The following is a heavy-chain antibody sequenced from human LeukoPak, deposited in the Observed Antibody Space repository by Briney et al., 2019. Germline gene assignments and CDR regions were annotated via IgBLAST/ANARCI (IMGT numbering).Heavy chain of an antibody. Sequence: ASVKVSCKASGYTFTGYYVHWVRQAPGQGLEWMGWINPNSGGTNYAQKFQGRVTMTRDTSISTAYMELSRLRSDDTAVYYCARVGKYCSGGSCYSGAFDIWGQGTMVTVSS. V-gene: IGHV1-2*02. J-gene: IGHJ3*02. D-gene: IGHD2-15*01. CDR2: INPNSGGT. CDR1: GYTFTGYY. CDR3: ARVGKYCSGGSCYSGAFDI.